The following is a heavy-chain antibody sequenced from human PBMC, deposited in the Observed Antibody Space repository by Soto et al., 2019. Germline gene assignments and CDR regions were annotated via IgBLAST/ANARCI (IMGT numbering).Heavy chain of an antibody. Sequence: QVQLQESGPGLVKPSQGLSLTCTVSGDSISSGGHYWSWIRQHPGKGLEWIGNVYYTGTTFSNPSLKSRVAMSVDTSKNQVSLKVSSVTAADTAVYFCARFNVFDTNSYFDYWGPGTLVTVSS. CDR3: ARFNVFDTNSYFDY. CDR2: VYYTGTT. V-gene: IGHV4-31*03. D-gene: IGHD3-9*01. J-gene: IGHJ4*02. CDR1: GDSISSGGHY.